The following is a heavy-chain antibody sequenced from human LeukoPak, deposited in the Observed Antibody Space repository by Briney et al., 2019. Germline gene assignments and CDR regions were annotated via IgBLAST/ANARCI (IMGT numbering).Heavy chain of an antibody. CDR2: INHSGST. Sequence: PSETLSLTCAVYGGSFSGYYWSWIRQPPGKGLEWIGEINHSGSTNYNPSLKSRVTISVDTSKNQFSLKPSSVTAADTAVYYCARISYYYDTGQVFDIWGQGTMVTVSS. CDR1: GGSFSGYY. D-gene: IGHD3-22*01. J-gene: IGHJ3*02. V-gene: IGHV4-34*01. CDR3: ARISYYYDTGQVFDI.